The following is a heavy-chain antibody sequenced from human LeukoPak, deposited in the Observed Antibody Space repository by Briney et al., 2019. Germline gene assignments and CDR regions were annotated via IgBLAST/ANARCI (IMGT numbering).Heavy chain of an antibody. CDR2: ISGSGDNT. CDR1: GFTFSSYA. D-gene: IGHD3-22*01. Sequence: GGSLRLSCAASGFTFSSYAMSGVRQAPGKGLEWVSGISGSGDNTYYADSVKGRFTISRDNSKNTLYVQVNSLGTEDTAAYYCAKGSYYDSSGSFYFDYWGQGTLVTVSS. V-gene: IGHV3-23*01. CDR3: AKGSYYDSSGSFYFDY. J-gene: IGHJ4*02.